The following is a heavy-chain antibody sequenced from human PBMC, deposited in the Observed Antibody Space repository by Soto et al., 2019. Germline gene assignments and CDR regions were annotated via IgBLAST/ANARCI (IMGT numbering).Heavy chain of an antibody. CDR2: IYHSGST. CDR1: GHDITRRNW. CDR3: ARGDENEGYGTYAFDV. Sequence: QVQLQESGPGLVKPSGTLSLNCAVSGHDITRRNWWSWVRQPPGKGLEWIGEIYHSGSTVYNPSRKTRVNMSVDLSENQFSLKLSSVTAADTAVYYCARGDENEGYGTYAFDVWGQGTMVTVSS. D-gene: IGHD1-1*01. V-gene: IGHV4-4*02. J-gene: IGHJ3*01.